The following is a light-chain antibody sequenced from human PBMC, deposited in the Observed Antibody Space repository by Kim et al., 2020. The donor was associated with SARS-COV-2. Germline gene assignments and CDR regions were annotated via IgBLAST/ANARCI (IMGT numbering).Light chain of an antibody. V-gene: IGKV3-15*01. CDR3: QQSNNWPRT. Sequence: EIVMTQSPGTLSVSPGERATLSCRASQSVSSNLAWYQQKPGQAPRLLIYGASTRATGIPARFSGSGSGTDFTLTISSLQPEEFAVYYCQQSNNWPRTFGHGTKVDIK. CDR2: GAS. J-gene: IGKJ1*01. CDR1: QSVSSN.